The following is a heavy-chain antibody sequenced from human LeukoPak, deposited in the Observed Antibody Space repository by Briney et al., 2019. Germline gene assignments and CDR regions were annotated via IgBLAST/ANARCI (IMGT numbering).Heavy chain of an antibody. J-gene: IGHJ4*02. CDR3: ARVGKAVAGYLIDY. V-gene: IGHV4-39*01. CDR2: IYYSGST. Sequence: KPSETLSLTCTVSGGSISSSSYYWGWIRQPPGKGLEWIGSIYYSGSTYYNPSLKSRVTISVDTSKNQFSLKLSSVTAADTDVYYCARVGKAVAGYLIDYWGQGTLVTVSS. D-gene: IGHD6-19*01. CDR1: GGSISSSSYY.